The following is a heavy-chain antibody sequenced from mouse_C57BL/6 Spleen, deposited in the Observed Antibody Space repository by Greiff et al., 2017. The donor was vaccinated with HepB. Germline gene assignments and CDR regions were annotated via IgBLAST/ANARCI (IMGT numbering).Heavy chain of an antibody. D-gene: IGHD3-2*02. CDR3: TTGSSGRFAY. Sequence: EVQLQQSGAELVRPGASVKLSCTASGFNIKDYYMHWVKQRPEQGLEWLGRIDPEDGDTEYAPKFQGKATMTADTSSNTAYLQLRSLTSEDTAVYYCTTGSSGRFAYWGQGTLVTVSA. CDR2: IDPEDGDT. V-gene: IGHV14-1*01. J-gene: IGHJ3*01. CDR1: GFNIKDYY.